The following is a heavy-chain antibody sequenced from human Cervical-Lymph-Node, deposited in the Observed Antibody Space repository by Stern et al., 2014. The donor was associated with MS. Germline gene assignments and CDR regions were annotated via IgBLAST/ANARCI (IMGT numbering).Heavy chain of an antibody. V-gene: IGHV1-18*01. CDR1: GYTFSSFA. D-gene: IGHD3-16*01. Sequence: VQLVESGAEVKKPGASVNVSCKASGYTFSSFAITWVRQAPGQGLEWMGTITVYNGNTNYAQRVPDRVTMTTDTSTNTAYMEGRTLRSDDPAVYYGAGGWGDTRHWGQGTLVTVSS. CDR3: AGGWGDTRH. J-gene: IGHJ4*02. CDR2: ITVYNGNT.